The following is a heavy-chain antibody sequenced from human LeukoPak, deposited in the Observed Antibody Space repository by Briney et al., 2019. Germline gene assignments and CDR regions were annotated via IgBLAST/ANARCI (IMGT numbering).Heavy chain of an antibody. J-gene: IGHJ4*02. V-gene: IGHV4-31*03. CDR3: ARGLRGSSWYRGYFDY. Sequence: SETLSLTCTVSGGSISSGGYYWSWIRQHPGKGLEWIGYINYSGSTYYNPSLKSRVTISVGTSKNQFSLKLSSVTAADTAVYYCARGLRGSSWYRGYFDYWGQGTLVTVSS. D-gene: IGHD6-13*01. CDR1: GGSISSGGYY. CDR2: INYSGST.